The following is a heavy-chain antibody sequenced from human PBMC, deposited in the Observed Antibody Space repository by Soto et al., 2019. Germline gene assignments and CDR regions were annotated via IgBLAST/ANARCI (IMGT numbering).Heavy chain of an antibody. V-gene: IGHV1-18*01. CDR2: ISAYNGNT. D-gene: IGHD3-22*01. J-gene: IGHJ6*02. Sequence: ASVKVSCKASGYTFTSYGISWVRQAPGQGLEWMGWISAYNGNTNYAQKLQGRVTMTTDTSTSTAYMELRSLRSDDTAVYYCARAGDYDSSGYSPRTIYYYGMDVWGQGTTVTVSS. CDR3: ARAGDYDSSGYSPRTIYYYGMDV. CDR1: GYTFTSYG.